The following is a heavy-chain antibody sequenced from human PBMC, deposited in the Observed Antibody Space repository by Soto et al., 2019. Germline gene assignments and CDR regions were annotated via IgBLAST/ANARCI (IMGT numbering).Heavy chain of an antibody. V-gene: IGHV1-2*02. CDR2: FNPNNGGT. D-gene: IGHD3-9*01. CDR3: RVTGVSKIDY. J-gene: IGHJ4*02. CDR1: GYTFSGYY. Sequence: QVQLVQSGAEVKKPGASVKVSRKASGYTFSGYYVHWVRQAPGQGLESMGWFNPNNGGTDSVQKFQGRVTMTGDTSISTAYMELNRLTSDDTAIYFCRVTGVSKIDYWGQGTLVTVSS.